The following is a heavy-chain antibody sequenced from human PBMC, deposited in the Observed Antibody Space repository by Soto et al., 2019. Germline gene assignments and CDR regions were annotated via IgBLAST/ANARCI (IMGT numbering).Heavy chain of an antibody. V-gene: IGHV5-10-1*01. CDR3: ARSLHYGSDNYYYGMDV. Sequence: PGESLKISCKGSGYSFTSYWISWVRQMPGKGLEWMGRIDPSDSYTNYSPSFQGHVTISADKSISTAYLQWSSLKASDTAMYYCARSLHYGSDNYYYGMDVWGQGTTVTVSS. J-gene: IGHJ6*02. CDR1: GYSFTSYW. D-gene: IGHD3-10*01. CDR2: IDPSDSYT.